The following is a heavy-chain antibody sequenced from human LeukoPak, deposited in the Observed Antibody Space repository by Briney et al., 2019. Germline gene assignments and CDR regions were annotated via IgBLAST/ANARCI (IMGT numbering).Heavy chain of an antibody. V-gene: IGHV3-23*01. CDR1: GFTFSSYA. CDR2: ISGSGGST. J-gene: IGHJ4*02. Sequence: GGSLRLSCAASGFTFSSYAMSWVRQAPGRGLEWVSAISGSGGSTYYADFVKGRFTISRDNSKNTLYLQMNSLRAEDTAVYYCAKDQSAWDIVVVPAAIGYWGQGTLVTVSS. D-gene: IGHD2-2*02. CDR3: AKDQSAWDIVVVPAAIGY.